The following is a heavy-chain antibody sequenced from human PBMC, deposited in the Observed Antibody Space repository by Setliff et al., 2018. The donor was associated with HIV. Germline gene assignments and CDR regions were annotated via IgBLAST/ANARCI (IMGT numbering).Heavy chain of an antibody. CDR3: ARDKVAAALIDAFDI. D-gene: IGHD6-13*01. CDR2: SIPIFRTG. J-gene: IGHJ3*02. V-gene: IGHV1-69*13. Sequence: SVKVSCKASGYAFTGYYLHWVRQAPGQGLEWMGESIPIFRTGNYAQNFQGRVTITADDSTNTAYMELSGLRSDDTAIYYCARDKVAAALIDAFDIWGQGTKVTVSS. CDR1: GYAFTGYY.